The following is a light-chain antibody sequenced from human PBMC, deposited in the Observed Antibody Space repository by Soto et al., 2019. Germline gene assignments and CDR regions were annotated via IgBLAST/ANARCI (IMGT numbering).Light chain of an antibody. CDR2: GAS. CDR3: QQYNNWPAWT. J-gene: IGKJ1*01. CDR1: QSLSSN. Sequence: IVITQYPATLSVTPGERTTLYCRASQSLSSNLDWYQQKPGQAPRLLIYGASTRATGIPARFSGSGSGTEFTLTISSLQSEDFAVYYCQQYNNWPAWTFGQGTKVDIK. V-gene: IGKV3-15*01.